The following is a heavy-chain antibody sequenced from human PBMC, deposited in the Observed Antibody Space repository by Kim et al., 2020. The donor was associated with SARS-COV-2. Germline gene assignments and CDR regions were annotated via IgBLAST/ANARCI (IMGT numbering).Heavy chain of an antibody. CDR2: INTSGGGT. CDR3: AKKSGAGLEPFDF. CDR1: GFTFSSYS. Sequence: GGSLRLSCAASGFTFSSYSMSWVRQAPGKGLEWISTINTSGGGTNYADSVKGRFTISRDNSKNTLYLQMNSPRAEDTAVYYCAKKSGAGLEPFDFWGQGTLVTVSS. V-gene: IGHV3-23*01. J-gene: IGHJ4*02. D-gene: IGHD1-26*01.